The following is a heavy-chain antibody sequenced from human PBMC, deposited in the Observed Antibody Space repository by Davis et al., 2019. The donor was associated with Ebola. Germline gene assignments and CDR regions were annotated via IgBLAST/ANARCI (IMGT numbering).Heavy chain of an antibody. D-gene: IGHD6-13*01. V-gene: IGHV3-23*01. J-gene: IGHJ4*02. CDR1: GFTFSNYA. Sequence: GESLKISCAASGFTFSNYAMTWVRQAPGKGLEWVSVVSASGVDTFYADSVKGRFTISRDNSKNTLNVQMDSLRAEDTAMYYCAKGRSEAATGPTREFDYWGQGTLVTVSS. CDR2: VSASGVDT. CDR3: AKGRSEAATGPTREFDY.